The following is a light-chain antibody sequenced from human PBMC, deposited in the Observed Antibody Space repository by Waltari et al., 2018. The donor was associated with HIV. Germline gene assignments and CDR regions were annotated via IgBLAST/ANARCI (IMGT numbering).Light chain of an antibody. CDR1: NSNIAPNS. CDR3: ATWDDSLIWV. CDR2: RNN. J-gene: IGLJ3*02. Sequence: VLTQPPSASGTPGHGVTISCSGSNSNIAPNSLPWYQHLPGMAPKLLIYRNNRRPSGIPDRFSGSRSGTSASLAISGLRSEDEADYYCATWDDSLIWVFGGGTKLTVL. V-gene: IGLV1-47*01.